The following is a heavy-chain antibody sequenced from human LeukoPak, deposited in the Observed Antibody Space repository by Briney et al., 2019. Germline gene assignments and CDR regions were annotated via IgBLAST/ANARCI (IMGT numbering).Heavy chain of an antibody. CDR1: GFTFSSYA. Sequence: GGSLRLSCAASGFTFSSYAMRWVRQAPGKGLEWVAVISYDGSNKYYADSVKGRFTISRDNGKSSLYLQMNDLGAEDTAVYYCATEAYYHFDYWGQGALVTVSS. V-gene: IGHV3-30*04. J-gene: IGHJ4*02. CDR3: ATEAYYHFDY. CDR2: ISYDGSNK. D-gene: IGHD3-10*01.